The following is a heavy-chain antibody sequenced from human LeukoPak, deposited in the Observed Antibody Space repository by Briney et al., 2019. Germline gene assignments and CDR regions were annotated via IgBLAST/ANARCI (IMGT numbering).Heavy chain of an antibody. D-gene: IGHD2/OR15-2a*01. J-gene: IGHJ5*02. CDR2: VDVHGQGA. V-gene: IGHV3-74*01. CDR1: GFTFSSYW. CDR3: ARSNYDSTTFYYHLDL. Sequence: GGSLRLSCAASGFTFSSYWMHWVRQAPGKGPVWVSRVDVHGQGAAYADSVKGRFTISRDNAKNTLSLQMNSLSAEDTAVYYCARSNYDSTTFYYHLDLWGQGTLVTVSS.